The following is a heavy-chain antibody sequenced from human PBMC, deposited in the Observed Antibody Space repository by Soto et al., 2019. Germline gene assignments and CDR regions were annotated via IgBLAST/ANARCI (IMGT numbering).Heavy chain of an antibody. CDR1: GYSFTSYW. CDR3: ARQGYDILTGYQEDYYYYGMDV. D-gene: IGHD3-9*01. CDR2: IYPGDSDT. Sequence: GESLKISCKGSGYSFTSYWIGWVRQMPGKGLEWMGIIYPGDSDTRYSPSFQGQVTISADKSISTAYLQWSSLKASDTAMYYCARQGYDILTGYQEDYYYYGMDVWGQGTTVTVYS. J-gene: IGHJ6*02. V-gene: IGHV5-51*01.